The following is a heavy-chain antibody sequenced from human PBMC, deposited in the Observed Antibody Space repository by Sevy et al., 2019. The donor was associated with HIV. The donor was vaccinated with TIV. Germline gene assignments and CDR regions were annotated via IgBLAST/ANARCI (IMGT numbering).Heavy chain of an antibody. CDR2: IWYDGSNK. CDR1: GFTFSSYG. J-gene: IGHJ4*02. Sequence: GGSLRLSCAASGFTFSSYGMHWVRQAPGKGLEWVAVIWYDGSNKYYADSVKGRFTISRDNAKNSLYLQMNSLRAEDTAVYYCARVGMTTVTKVADYWGQGTLVTVSS. CDR3: ARVGMTTVTKVADY. V-gene: IGHV3-33*01. D-gene: IGHD4-17*01.